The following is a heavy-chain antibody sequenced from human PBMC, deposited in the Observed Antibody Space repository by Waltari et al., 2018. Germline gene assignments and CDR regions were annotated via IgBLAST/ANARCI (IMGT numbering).Heavy chain of an antibody. Sequence: EVQLVESGGGLIQPGGSLRLSCAASGFTVSSNYMSWVRQAAGKGLEWVSVIYRGGSVYYADSVKGRFTISRDDSKNTLYLQMNSLRAEDTAVYYCARDLLSTYCSTTSCPLAYWGQGTLVTVSS. V-gene: IGHV3-53*01. J-gene: IGHJ4*02. CDR2: IYRGGSV. CDR3: ARDLLSTYCSTTSCPLAY. D-gene: IGHD2-2*01. CDR1: GFTVSSNY.